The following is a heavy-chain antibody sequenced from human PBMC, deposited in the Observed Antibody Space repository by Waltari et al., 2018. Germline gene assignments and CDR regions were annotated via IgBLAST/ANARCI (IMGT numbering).Heavy chain of an antibody. Sequence: QVQLQESGPGLVKPSETLSLTCTVPGGSISSYYWSWIRQPAGKGLEWIGRIYTSGSTNYNPSLKSRVTMSVDTSKNQFSLKLSSVTAADTAVYYCAREDNPSSTVVTILDYWGQGTLVTVSS. V-gene: IGHV4-4*07. CDR1: GGSISSYY. D-gene: IGHD3-3*01. CDR2: IYTSGST. CDR3: AREDNPSSTVVTILDY. J-gene: IGHJ4*02.